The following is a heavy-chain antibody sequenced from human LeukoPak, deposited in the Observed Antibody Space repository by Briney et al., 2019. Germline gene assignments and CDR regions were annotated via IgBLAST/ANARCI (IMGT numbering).Heavy chain of an antibody. V-gene: IGHV3-7*01. J-gene: IGHJ4*02. CDR1: GFTFRSYW. Sequence: GGSLRLSCAASGFTFRSYWMSWVRQAPGKGLEWVANIKQDGSEKYYVDSVKGRFTISRDNAKNSLYLQMNSLRAEDTAVYYCARDHTIAAAGGSHGYWGQGTLVTVSS. D-gene: IGHD6-13*01. CDR2: IKQDGSEK. CDR3: ARDHTIAAAGGSHGY.